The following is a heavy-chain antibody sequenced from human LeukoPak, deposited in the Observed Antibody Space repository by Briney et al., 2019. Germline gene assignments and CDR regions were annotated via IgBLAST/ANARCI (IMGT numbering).Heavy chain of an antibody. J-gene: IGHJ3*02. CDR1: GFTFSSYA. D-gene: IGHD5-18*01. V-gene: IGHV3-23*01. CDR3: AKRGIQGYSYGLDAFDI. Sequence: PGGSLRLSCAASGFTFSSYAMSWVRQAPGKGLEWVSAISGSGGSTYYADSVKGRFTISRDNSKNTLYLQMNSLRAEDTAVYYCAKRGIQGYSYGLDAFDIWGQGTMVTVSS. CDR2: ISGSGGST.